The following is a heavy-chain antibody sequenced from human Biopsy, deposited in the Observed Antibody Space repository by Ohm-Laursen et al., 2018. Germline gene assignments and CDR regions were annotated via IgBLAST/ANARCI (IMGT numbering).Heavy chain of an antibody. CDR3: ARKSFYESGGFDY. CDR1: GYTFNDYY. Sequence: SVKVSCKSSGYTFNDYYIHWVRQAPGQGLEWMGWSKPNHNTKYAEKFQDRVTLTRDTTTGTAYMELSSLRRDDTAIYYCARKSFYESGGFDYWGQGTLVSVS. D-gene: IGHD3-22*01. CDR2: SKPNHNT. J-gene: IGHJ4*02. V-gene: IGHV1-2*02.